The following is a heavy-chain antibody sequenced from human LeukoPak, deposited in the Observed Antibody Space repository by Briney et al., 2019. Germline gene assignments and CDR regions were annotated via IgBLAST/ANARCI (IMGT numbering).Heavy chain of an antibody. J-gene: IGHJ4*02. D-gene: IGHD6-13*01. CDR3: ARAPVRVAAVGKYFDF. CDR1: GGSFSNYY. CDR2: MHHNGST. V-gene: IGHV4-34*01. Sequence: SSETLSLTCAVYGGSFSNYYWGWVRQPPGKGLEWVGEMHHNGSTNYNPSLRSRLTISVDTSQKQFSMKLSSVTAADTAVYYCARAPVRVAAVGKYFDFWGQGTLVIVSS.